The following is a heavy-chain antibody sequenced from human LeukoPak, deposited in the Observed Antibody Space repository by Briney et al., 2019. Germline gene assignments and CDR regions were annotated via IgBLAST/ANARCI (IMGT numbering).Heavy chain of an antibody. D-gene: IGHD7-27*01. V-gene: IGHV3-53*01. J-gene: IGHJ3*02. CDR3: ARDPPNRGAFDI. CDR1: GFTVSSNC. CDR2: IYGGGST. Sequence: QTGGSLRLSCAASGFTVSSNCMSWVRQAPGKGLEWVSVIYGGGSTYYADSVKGRFTISRDNSKNTLYLQMNSVRAEDTAVYYCARDPPNRGAFDIWGQGTMVTVSS.